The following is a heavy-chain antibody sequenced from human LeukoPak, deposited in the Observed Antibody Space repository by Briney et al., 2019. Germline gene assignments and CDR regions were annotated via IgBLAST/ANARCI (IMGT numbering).Heavy chain of an antibody. D-gene: IGHD3-10*01. CDR2: ISSSSSTI. J-gene: IGHJ4*02. Sequence: QPGGSLRLSCAASVFTFSSYSMNWVRQAPGKGLEWVSYISSSSSTIYYADSVKGRFTISRDNAKNSLSLQMNSLRVEDTAVYYCAKSRRFSGTYSFDYWGQGTLVTVSS. V-gene: IGHV3-48*01. CDR3: AKSRRFSGTYSFDY. CDR1: VFTFSSYS.